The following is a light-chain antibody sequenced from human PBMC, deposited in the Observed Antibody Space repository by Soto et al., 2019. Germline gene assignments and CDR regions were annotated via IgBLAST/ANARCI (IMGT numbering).Light chain of an antibody. CDR2: DVS. J-gene: IGLJ2*01. Sequence: QSVLTQPRSVSGSPGQSVTISCTGTSSDVGGYDFVSWYQQHPGKAPKLMISDVSKRPSGVPDRFSGSKSGNTASLTISGLQAEDEADYYCCAYAGDLAIFGGWTKVTVL. CDR1: SSDVGGYDF. CDR3: CAYAGDLAI. V-gene: IGLV2-11*01.